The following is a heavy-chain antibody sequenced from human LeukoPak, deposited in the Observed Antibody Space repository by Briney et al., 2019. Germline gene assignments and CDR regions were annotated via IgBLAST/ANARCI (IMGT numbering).Heavy chain of an antibody. D-gene: IGHD2-2*01. J-gene: IGHJ5*02. Sequence: SQTLSLTCAISGDSVSSNSVTWNWIRQPPSRGLEWLGRTYYRSTWYNDYAVSVRGRITVNPDTSKNQFSLHLNSVTPEDTAVYYCARRPTQYDCFDPWGQGILVTVSS. V-gene: IGHV6-1*01. CDR1: GDSVSSNSVT. CDR3: ARRPTQYDCFDP. CDR2: TYYRSTWYN.